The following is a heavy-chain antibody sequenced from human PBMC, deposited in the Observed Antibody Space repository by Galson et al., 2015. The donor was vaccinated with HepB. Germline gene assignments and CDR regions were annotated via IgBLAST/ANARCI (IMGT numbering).Heavy chain of an antibody. CDR1: GFTFSDYY. J-gene: IGHJ5*02. Sequence: SLRLSCAASGFTFSDYYMSWIRQAPGKGLEWVSYISSSSSYTNYADSVKGRFTISRDNAKNSLYLQMNSLRAEDTAVYYCARLRWFGGPQGGWFDPWGQGTLVTVSS. CDR2: ISSSSSYT. D-gene: IGHD3-10*01. V-gene: IGHV3-11*06. CDR3: ARLRWFGGPQGGWFDP.